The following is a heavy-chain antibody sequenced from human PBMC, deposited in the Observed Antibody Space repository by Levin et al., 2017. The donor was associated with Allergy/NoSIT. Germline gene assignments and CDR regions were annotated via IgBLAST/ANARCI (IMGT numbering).Heavy chain of an antibody. V-gene: IGHV1-8*01. CDR1: GYTFTSYD. J-gene: IGHJ4*02. D-gene: IGHD3-22*01. CDR3: ATARKANYYDSSGYPPYYFDY. Sequence: ASVKVSCKASGYTFTSYDINWVRQATGQGLEWMGWMNPNSGNTGYAQKFQGRVTMTRNTSISTAYMELSSLRSEDTAVYYCATARKANYYDSSGYPPYYFDYWGQGTLVTVSS. CDR2: MNPNSGNT.